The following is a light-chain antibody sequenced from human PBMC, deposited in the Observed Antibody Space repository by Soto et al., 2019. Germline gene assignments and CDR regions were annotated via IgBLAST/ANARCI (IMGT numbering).Light chain of an antibody. CDR2: AAS. CDR3: QQSHSTPRT. J-gene: IGKJ4*01. CDR1: QGISTY. V-gene: IGKV1-39*01. Sequence: DIQMTHSPSSLSASVGDRVTITCRASQGISTYLNWYQQKPGKAPKLLIYAASSLQSGVPSRFSGSGSGTDFTLTISSLQPEDFATYYCQQSHSTPRTFGGGTKVDI.